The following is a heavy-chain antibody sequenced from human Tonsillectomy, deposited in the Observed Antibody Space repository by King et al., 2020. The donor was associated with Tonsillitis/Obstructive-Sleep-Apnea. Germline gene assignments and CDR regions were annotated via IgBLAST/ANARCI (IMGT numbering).Heavy chain of an antibody. CDR2: IYPGXADT. CDR1: GYSFTSYW. V-gene: IGHV5-51*01. CDR3: ARXLXXCTSTSXYXWYXDL. D-gene: IGHD2-2*01. Sequence: VQLVESGAEVKKPGESLKISCKGSGYSFTSYWIGWVRQVPGKGLDWMGIIYPGXADTRYSPSFQGQVTISADKSISTAYLQWSSLKASDTAMYYCARXLXXCTSTSXYXWYXDLWGRGTLVTXXS. J-gene: IGHJ2*01.